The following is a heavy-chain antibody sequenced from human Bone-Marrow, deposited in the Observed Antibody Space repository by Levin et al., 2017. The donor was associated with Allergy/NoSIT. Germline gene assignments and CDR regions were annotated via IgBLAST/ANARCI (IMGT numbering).Heavy chain of an antibody. V-gene: IGHV4-4*07. J-gene: IGHJ5*02. CDR3: ARGGNWFDP. D-gene: IGHD3-10*01. CDR1: GGSNSNYY. CDR2: IFTTGST. Sequence: SETLSLTCLVSGGSNSNYYWSWIRQPAGKGLEGIGNIFTTGSTNYNPSPKNRVTMSMGPSKNQFSLNQTSVTAADTAVYYCARGGNWFDPWGQGTPVTVSS.